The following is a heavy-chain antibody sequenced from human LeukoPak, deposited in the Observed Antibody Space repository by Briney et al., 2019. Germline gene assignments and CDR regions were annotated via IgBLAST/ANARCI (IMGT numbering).Heavy chain of an antibody. Sequence: GESLKISFWGSGYRFTSHWIGWVRPMPGNGLEWMGIIYPGESDIRYSPSFQGQVTISADTSTSTAYLQWSSLRASDTALYYCARQVLRGGQFDSWGQGTLVTVSS. J-gene: IGHJ4*02. CDR1: GYRFTSHW. CDR3: ARQVLRGGQFDS. D-gene: IGHD3-10*01. V-gene: IGHV5-51*01. CDR2: IYPGESDI.